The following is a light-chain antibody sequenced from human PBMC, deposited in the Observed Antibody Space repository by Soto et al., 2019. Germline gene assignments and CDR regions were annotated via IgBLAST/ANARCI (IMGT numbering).Light chain of an antibody. CDR2: GAS. CDR3: QLGG. V-gene: IGKV3-20*01. Sequence: EIVLTQSPGTLSLSPGERPTLSCRASQTIVGTYLAWYQQKPGQAPRLLIYGASSRASGIPDRFSGGGSGTDFTLTINRLEPEDSAVYYCQLGGFGQGTKVEI. CDR1: QTIVGTY. J-gene: IGKJ1*01.